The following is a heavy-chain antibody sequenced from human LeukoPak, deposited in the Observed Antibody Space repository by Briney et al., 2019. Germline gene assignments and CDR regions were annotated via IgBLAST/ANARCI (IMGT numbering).Heavy chain of an antibody. CDR2: INQSGNT. Sequence: SETLSLTCAVYGGSLSGYYWSWIRQPPGKGREWIGEINQSGNTNYNPSLKSRVTMSVDTSKNQFSRNLSSVAAADTAVYYCAASWASRYSGIYVPHGGQGTLVTVSS. D-gene: IGHD1-26*01. J-gene: IGHJ4*02. V-gene: IGHV4-34*01. CDR1: GGSLSGYY. CDR3: AASWASRYSGIYVPH.